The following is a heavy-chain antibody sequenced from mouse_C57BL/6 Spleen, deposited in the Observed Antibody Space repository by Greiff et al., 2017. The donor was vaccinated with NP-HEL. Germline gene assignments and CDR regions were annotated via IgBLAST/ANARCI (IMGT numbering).Heavy chain of an antibody. J-gene: IGHJ1*03. CDR3: ARIPDYYGSSPGYFDV. Sequence: EVKVEESGGGLVKPGGSLKLSCAASGFTFSSYAMSWVRQTPEKRLEWVATISDGGSYTYSPANVKGRFTISRDNAKNNLYLQMSQLKTEDTAMYYCARIPDYYGSSPGYFDVWGTGTTVTVSS. CDR2: ISDGGSYT. V-gene: IGHV5-4*03. D-gene: IGHD1-1*01. CDR1: GFTFSSYA.